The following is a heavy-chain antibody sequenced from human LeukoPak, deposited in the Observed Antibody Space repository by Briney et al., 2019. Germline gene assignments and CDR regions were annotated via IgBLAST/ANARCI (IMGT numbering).Heavy chain of an antibody. V-gene: IGHV3-9*01. D-gene: IGHD5-24*01. CDR2: ISWNSGNI. CDR3: ARSYDGYVRSFDY. J-gene: IGHJ4*02. CDR1: GFTFDDYA. Sequence: GRSLRLSCAASGFTFDDYAMHWVRQAPGKGLEWVSGISWNSGNIGHADSVQGRFTISRDNAKNSLYLQMNSLRAEDTALYYCARSYDGYVRSFDYWGQGALVTVSS.